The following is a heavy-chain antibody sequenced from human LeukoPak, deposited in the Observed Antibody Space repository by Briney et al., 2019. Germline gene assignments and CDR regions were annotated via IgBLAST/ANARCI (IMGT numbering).Heavy chain of an antibody. CDR1: GGYIRSYS. CDR3: AREHLYGDYDY. J-gene: IGHJ4*02. D-gene: IGHD4-17*01. Sequence: SETLSLTCTVSGGYIRSYSCSWMRQPAGKGLQWIGRISTSGSTNYNPSLKRRVTMSVDTSKNRFSLKLSSVTAADTAVYYCAREHLYGDYDYWGQGTLVTVSS. V-gene: IGHV4-4*07. CDR2: ISTSGST.